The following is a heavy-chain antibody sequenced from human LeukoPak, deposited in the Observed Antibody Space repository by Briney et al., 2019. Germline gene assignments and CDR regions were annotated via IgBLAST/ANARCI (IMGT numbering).Heavy chain of an antibody. V-gene: IGHV3-53*01. J-gene: IGHJ6*02. Sequence: GGSLRLSCAASGFTVSSNYMSWVRQAPGKGLEWVSVIYSGGSTYYADSVKGRFTISRDNSKNTLYLQMNSLRAEDTAVYYCASSGYVLYYYGMDVWGQGTTVTVSS. CDR1: GFTVSSNY. D-gene: IGHD5-12*01. CDR2: IYSGGST. CDR3: ASSGYVLYYYGMDV.